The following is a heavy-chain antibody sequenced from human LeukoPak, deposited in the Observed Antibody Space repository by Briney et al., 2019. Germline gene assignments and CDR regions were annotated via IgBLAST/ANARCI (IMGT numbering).Heavy chain of an antibody. CDR2: IYSGGST. J-gene: IGHJ6*04. CDR3: ARDSEDLDYYYGMDV. V-gene: IGHV3-53*01. CDR1: GFTVSSNY. D-gene: IGHD2-15*01. Sequence: PGGSLRLSCAASGFTVSSNYMSWVRQAPGQGLEWVSVIYSGGSTYYADSVKGRFTISRDNSKNTLYLKMNSLRAEDTAVYYCARDSEDLDYYYGMDVWGKGTTVTVSS.